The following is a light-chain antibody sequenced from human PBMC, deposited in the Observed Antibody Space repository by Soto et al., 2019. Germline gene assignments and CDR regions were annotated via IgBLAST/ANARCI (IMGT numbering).Light chain of an antibody. V-gene: IGKV3-11*01. J-gene: IGKJ3*01. CDR1: QSVSSY. CDR2: DAS. Sequence: EIVLTQSPATLSLSPGERATLSCRASQSVSSYLAWYQQTPGQAPRLLIYDASNRAPGIPARFSGSGSGTDFTLTISSLEPEDFAVYYCQQRSNWPGFTFGPGTKVDIK. CDR3: QQRSNWPGFT.